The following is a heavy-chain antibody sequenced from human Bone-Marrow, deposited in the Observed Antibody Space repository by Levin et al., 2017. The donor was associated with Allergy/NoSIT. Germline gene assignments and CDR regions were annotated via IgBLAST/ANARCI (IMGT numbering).Heavy chain of an antibody. V-gene: IGHV3-9*01. J-gene: IGHJ4*02. Sequence: GGSLRLSCAASGFTFDDYAMHWVRQAPGKGLEWVGSISWNSNSIGYADSVKGRFTISRDNAKNALNLQMDSLRVEDTALYYCAKDTAARTGFDSWGQGTLVTVSS. CDR2: ISWNSNSI. D-gene: IGHD6-13*01. CDR3: AKDTAARTGFDS. CDR1: GFTFDDYA.